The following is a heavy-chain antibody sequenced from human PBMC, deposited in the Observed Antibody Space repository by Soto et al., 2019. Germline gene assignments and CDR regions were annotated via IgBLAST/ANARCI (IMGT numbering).Heavy chain of an antibody. V-gene: IGHV1-2*02. CDR2: INPNSGGT. D-gene: IGHD6-13*01. J-gene: IGHJ5*02. CDR3: AREATSSWLGNWFDP. Sequence: QVQMVQSRAEVKKPGASVKVSCKASGYTFTDYYMHWIRQAPGQGLEWMGWINPNSGGTNYAQNFQGRVTMTRDTSISTIYMELSRLRSDDTAVYYCAREATSSWLGNWFDPWGQGTLVTVSS. CDR1: GYTFTDYY.